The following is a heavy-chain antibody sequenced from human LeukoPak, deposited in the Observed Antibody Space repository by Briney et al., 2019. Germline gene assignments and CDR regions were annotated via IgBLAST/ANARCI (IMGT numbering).Heavy chain of an antibody. J-gene: IGHJ4*02. CDR2: ISGSGGST. CDR3: ARDRPGYSYGNFDY. V-gene: IGHV3-23*01. Sequence: GGSLRLSCAASGFTFSSYAMSWVRQAPGKGLEWVSAISGSGGSTYYADSVKGRFTISRDNSENTLYLQMNSLRAEDTAVYYCARDRPGYSYGNFDYWGQGTLVTVSS. CDR1: GFTFSSYA. D-gene: IGHD5-18*01.